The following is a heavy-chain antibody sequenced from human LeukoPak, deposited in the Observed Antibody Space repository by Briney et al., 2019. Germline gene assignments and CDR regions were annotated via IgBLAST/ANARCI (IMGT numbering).Heavy chain of an antibody. D-gene: IGHD5-12*01. CDR2: INHSGST. CDR1: GGSFSGYY. CDR3: ARVRGYSGYDY. V-gene: IGHV4-34*01. J-gene: IGHJ4*02. Sequence: KPSETLSLTCAVYGGSFSGYYWSWIRQPPGKGLEWIGEINHSGSTNYNPSLKSRVTISVDTSKNQFSLKLSSVTAADTAVYYCARVRGYSGYDYWGQGTLVTVSS.